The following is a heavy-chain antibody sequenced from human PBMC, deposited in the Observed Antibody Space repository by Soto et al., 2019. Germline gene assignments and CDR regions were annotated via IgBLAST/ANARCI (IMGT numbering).Heavy chain of an antibody. CDR2: INSDGTST. Sequence: EVQLVESGGGLVQPGGSLRLSCAASGITFGSYWMHWVRQAPGKGLVWVSRINSDGTSTNYADSVKGRFTISRDNAKNTLYLQMNSLRAEDTAVYYCAVAVTGPTAIAYWGQRTLVTVSS. J-gene: IGHJ4*02. V-gene: IGHV3-74*01. CDR1: GITFGSYW. CDR3: AVAVTGPTAIAY. D-gene: IGHD6-19*01.